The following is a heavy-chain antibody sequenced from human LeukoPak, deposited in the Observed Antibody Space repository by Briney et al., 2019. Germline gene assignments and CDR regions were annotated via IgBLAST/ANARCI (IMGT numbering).Heavy chain of an antibody. J-gene: IGHJ6*03. CDR2: IQNVVSRE. Sequence: VGSLRLSCAASGCTFRNYGMHWVRQAPGKGLEWIGLIQNVVSREDYAESVQGRFAISRDRSKNTGLLEVNRLRPDGTGVDYRARERYSSSWQPFQGMDRPYYYYMDVWGKGTTVTVSS. CDR1: GCTFRNYG. V-gene: IGHV3-30*02. CDR3: ARERYSSSWQPFQGMDRPYYYYMDV. D-gene: IGHD6-13*01.